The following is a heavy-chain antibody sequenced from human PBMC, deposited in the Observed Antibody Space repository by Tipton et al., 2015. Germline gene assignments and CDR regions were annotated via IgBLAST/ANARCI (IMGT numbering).Heavy chain of an antibody. CDR3: AGSNNWPRQYWFDR. V-gene: IGHV3-43*01. J-gene: IGHJ5*02. D-gene: IGHD1-1*01. Sequence: GSLRLSCAASGFTFDDYTMHWVRQAPGKGLEWVSLISWDGARTYYADSVKGRFTISRDNSKNSLYLQMNSLRTEDTALYYCAGSNNWPRQYWFDRWGQGTLVTVSS. CDR1: GFTFDDYT. CDR2: ISWDGART.